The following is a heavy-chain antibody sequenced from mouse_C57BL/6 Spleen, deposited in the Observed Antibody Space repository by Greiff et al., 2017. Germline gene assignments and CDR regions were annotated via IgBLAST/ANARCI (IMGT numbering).Heavy chain of an antibody. CDR1: GFTFSDAW. CDR2: IRNKANNHAT. D-gene: IGHD1-1*01. CDR3: TRPYYYGSSSYWYFDV. Sequence: EVKLVESGGGLVQPGGSMKLSCAASGFTFSDAWMDWVRPSPEKGLEWVAEIRNKANNHATYYAESVKGRFTISREDSKSSVYLQMNSLRAEDTGIYYCTRPYYYGSSSYWYFDVWGTGTTVTVSS. J-gene: IGHJ1*03. V-gene: IGHV6-6*01.